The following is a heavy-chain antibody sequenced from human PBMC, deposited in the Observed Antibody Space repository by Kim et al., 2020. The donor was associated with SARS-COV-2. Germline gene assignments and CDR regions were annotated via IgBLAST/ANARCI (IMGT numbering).Heavy chain of an antibody. Sequence: DSVKGRFTISRDNAKNSLYRQMNSLRAEDTAVYYCAGDQGGGHSSSWSDYWGQGTLVTVSS. V-gene: IGHV3-11*01. D-gene: IGHD6-13*01. J-gene: IGHJ4*02. CDR3: AGDQGGGHSSSWSDY.